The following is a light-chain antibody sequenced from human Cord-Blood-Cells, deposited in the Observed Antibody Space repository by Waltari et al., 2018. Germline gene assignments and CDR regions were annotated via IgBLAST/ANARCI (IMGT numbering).Light chain of an antibody. V-gene: IGLV2-14*01. Sequence: QSALTQPASVSGSPGPSIPIPCPGTSSDVGGYNYVSWYQQHPGKAPKLMIYDVSKPPSGVSNRFSGSKSGNTASLTISGLQAEDEADYYCSSYTSSSTWVFGGGTKLTVL. CDR1: SSDVGGYNY. CDR3: SSYTSSSTWV. J-gene: IGLJ3*02. CDR2: DVS.